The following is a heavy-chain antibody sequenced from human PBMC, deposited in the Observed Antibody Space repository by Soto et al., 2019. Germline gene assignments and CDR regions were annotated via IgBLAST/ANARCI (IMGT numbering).Heavy chain of an antibody. J-gene: IGHJ1*01. CDR3: ASRAGAAAGFQH. CDR2: INAGNGNT. CDR1: GYTFTSYA. D-gene: IGHD6-13*01. V-gene: IGHV1-3*01. Sequence: QVQLVQSGAEVKKPGASVKVSCKASGYTFTSYAMHWVRQAPGQRLEWMGWINAGNGNTKYSQKFQGRVTITGDTSASTAYMELSSLRSEDTAVYYCASRAGAAAGFQHWGQGTLVTVSS.